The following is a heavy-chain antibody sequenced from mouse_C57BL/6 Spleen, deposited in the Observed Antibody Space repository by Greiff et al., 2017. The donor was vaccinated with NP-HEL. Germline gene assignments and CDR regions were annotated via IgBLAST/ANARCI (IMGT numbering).Heavy chain of an antibody. D-gene: IGHD1-1*01. J-gene: IGHJ2*01. Sequence: QVQLQQPGAELVRPGSSVKLSCKASGYTFTSYWMHWVKQRPIQGLEWIGNIDPSASETHYHQKFKDKATLTVDQSSSTAYMQLSSLTSEDSAVYYCARLDYYGSSHFDYWGQGTTLTVSS. CDR1: GYTFTSYW. CDR3: ARLDYYGSSHFDY. CDR2: IDPSASET. V-gene: IGHV1-52*01.